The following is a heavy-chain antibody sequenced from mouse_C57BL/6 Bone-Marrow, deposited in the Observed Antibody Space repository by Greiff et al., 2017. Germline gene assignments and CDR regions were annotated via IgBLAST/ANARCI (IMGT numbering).Heavy chain of an antibody. Sequence: DVKLVESGGGLVQPGGSLKLSCAASGFTFSDYGMAWVRQAPRKGPEWVAFISNLAYSIYYADTVSGRFTISRENAKNTLYLDMSSLRSEDTAMYASASPHYYGRWYFDVGGTGTTVTVSS. CDR2: ISNLAYSI. CDR3: ASPHYYGRWYFDV. J-gene: IGHJ1*03. V-gene: IGHV5-15*01. D-gene: IGHD1-2*01. CDR1: GFTFSDYG.